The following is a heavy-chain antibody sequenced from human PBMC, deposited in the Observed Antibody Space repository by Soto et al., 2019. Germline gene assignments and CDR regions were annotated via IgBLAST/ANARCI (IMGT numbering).Heavy chain of an antibody. Sequence: QVQLQESGPGLVKPSETLSLTCTVSGGSISSYYWSWIRQPPGKGLEWIGYIYYSGSTNYNPSLKSRVTISVDTSKNQFSLKLRSVTAADTAVYYCARRTRDRYCSSTSCPYYYYYYMDVWGKGTTVTVSS. CDR2: IYYSGST. J-gene: IGHJ6*03. V-gene: IGHV4-59*08. D-gene: IGHD2-2*01. CDR3: ARRTRDRYCSSTSCPYYYYYYMDV. CDR1: GGSISSYY.